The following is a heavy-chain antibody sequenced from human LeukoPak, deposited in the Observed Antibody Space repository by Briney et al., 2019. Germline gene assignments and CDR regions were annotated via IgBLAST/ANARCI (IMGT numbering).Heavy chain of an antibody. V-gene: IGHV3-74*01. D-gene: IGHD3-22*01. CDR2: ISDDGSST. CDR1: GFTFSSYW. Sequence: GGSLRLSCAASGFTFSSYWMHWVRQTPGKGLEWVSRISDDGSSTNHADSVKGRFSISRDNAKNTLYLQMNSLRAEDTALYYCAKGNYYDSSGYLDYWGQGTLVTVSS. J-gene: IGHJ4*02. CDR3: AKGNYYDSSGYLDY.